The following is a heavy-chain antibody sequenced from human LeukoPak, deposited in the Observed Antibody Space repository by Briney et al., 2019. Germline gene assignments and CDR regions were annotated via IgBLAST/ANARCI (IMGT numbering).Heavy chain of an antibody. Sequence: SETLSLTCTVSGGSISSGSYYWSRIRQPAGTGLEWIGRIYTSGSTNYNPSLKSRVTISVDTSKNQFSLKLSSVTAADTAVYYCARDGASSSWEYFDYWGQGTLVTVSS. CDR1: GGSISSGSYY. CDR3: ARDGASSSWEYFDY. J-gene: IGHJ4*02. D-gene: IGHD6-13*01. CDR2: IYTSGST. V-gene: IGHV4-61*02.